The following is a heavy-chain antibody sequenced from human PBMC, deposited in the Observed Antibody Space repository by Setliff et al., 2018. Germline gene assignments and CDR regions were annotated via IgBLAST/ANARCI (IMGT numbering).Heavy chain of an antibody. J-gene: IGHJ6*02. CDR2: IRYDGSNK. CDR3: AKDSLEVVIALHGMDV. V-gene: IGHV3-30*02. D-gene: IGHD2-21*01. CDR1: GFTFSKYG. Sequence: GGSLRLSCAASGFTFSKYGMYWVRQAPGKGLEWVAFIRYDGSNKYYADSVKGRFTISRDNSKNILYLQMNSLTNEDTAVYYCAKDSLEVVIALHGMDVWGQGTTVTVSS.